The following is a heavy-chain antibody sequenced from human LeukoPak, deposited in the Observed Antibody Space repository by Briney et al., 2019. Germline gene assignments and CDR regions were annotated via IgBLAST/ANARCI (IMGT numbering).Heavy chain of an antibody. Sequence: GGSLRPSCAASGFPFSSYSMNWVRQAPGKGLEWVSSISSSRSYIYYADSVKGRFTISRDNAKSAVYLQMNSLRAEDTAVYYCARDAFDIWGQGTMVTVSS. CDR3: ARDAFDI. V-gene: IGHV3-21*01. CDR1: GFPFSSYS. J-gene: IGHJ3*02. CDR2: ISSSRSYI.